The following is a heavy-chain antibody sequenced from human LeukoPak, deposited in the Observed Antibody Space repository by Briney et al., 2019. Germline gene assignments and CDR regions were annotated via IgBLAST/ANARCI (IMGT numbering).Heavy chain of an antibody. CDR2: ISAYNGNT. J-gene: IGHJ6*03. CDR3: ARDQRGRHLVDYYYYMDV. CDR1: GYTFTSYG. V-gene: IGHV1-18*01. Sequence: GASVKVSCKASGYTFTSYGISWVRQAPGQGLEWMGWISAYNGNTNYAQKLQGRVTMATDTSTSTAYMELRSLRSDDTAVYYCARDQRGRHLVDYYYYMDVWGKGTTVTVSS.